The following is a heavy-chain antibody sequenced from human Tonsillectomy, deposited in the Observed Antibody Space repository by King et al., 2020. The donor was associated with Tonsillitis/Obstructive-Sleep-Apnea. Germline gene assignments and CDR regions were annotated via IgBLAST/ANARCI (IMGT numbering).Heavy chain of an antibody. J-gene: IGHJ4*02. CDR2: INPNSGGT. CDR1: GYTFTGYY. D-gene: IGHD2-21*02. Sequence: QLVQSGAEVKKPGASVKVSCKASGYTFTGYYMHWVRQAPGQGLEWMGRINPNSGGTNYAQKFQGRGTMTRDTSISTAYMELSRLRSDDTAVYYCARDPGGDGGTRIDYWGQGTLVTVSS. CDR3: ARDPGGDGGTRIDY. V-gene: IGHV1-2*06.